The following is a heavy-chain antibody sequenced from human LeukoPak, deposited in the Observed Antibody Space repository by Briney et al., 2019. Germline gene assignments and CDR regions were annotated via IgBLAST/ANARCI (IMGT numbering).Heavy chain of an antibody. CDR1: GFTFSSYA. CDR3: AAGGSGSYWWFDP. J-gene: IGHJ5*02. D-gene: IGHD3-10*01. CDR2: ISGSGGST. V-gene: IGHV3-23*01. Sequence: PGGSLRLSCAASGFTFSSYAMSWVRQAPGKGLEWVSAISGSGGSTYYAGSVKGRFTISRDNSKNTLYLQVNSLRAEDTAVYYCAAGGSGSYWWFDPWGQGTLVTVSS.